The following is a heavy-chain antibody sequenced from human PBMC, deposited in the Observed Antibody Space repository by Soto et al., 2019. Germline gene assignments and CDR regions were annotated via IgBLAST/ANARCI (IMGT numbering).Heavy chain of an antibody. CDR1: ANTFINNY. V-gene: IGHV1-46*01. J-gene: IGHJ4*02. CDR3: ARVYGLVQYDYFWSGYYDY. CDR2: FNPRGGTT. Sequence: QVQLLQSGAEVKKPGASVRISCKSSANTFINNYINWVRQAPGQGLEWLGVFNPRGGTTRYAQKFQGRVTMTGDTSTRTVFMELSNLKSEDTAVYYCARVYGLVQYDYFWSGYYDYWGQGTLVIVSS. D-gene: IGHD3-3*01.